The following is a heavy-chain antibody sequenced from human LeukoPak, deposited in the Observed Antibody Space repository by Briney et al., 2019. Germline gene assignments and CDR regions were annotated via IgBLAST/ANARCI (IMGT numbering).Heavy chain of an antibody. CDR3: ARPYGSGSYYNDWFDP. CDR2: INPNSGGT. D-gene: IGHD3-10*01. V-gene: IGHV1-2*02. J-gene: IGHJ5*02. CDR1: GYTFTGYY. Sequence: EASVKVSCKASGYTFTGYYMHWVRQAPGQGLEWMGWINPNSGGTNYAQKFQGRVTMTRDTSISTAYMELSRLRSDDTAVYYCARPYGSGSYYNDWFDPWGQGTLVTVSS.